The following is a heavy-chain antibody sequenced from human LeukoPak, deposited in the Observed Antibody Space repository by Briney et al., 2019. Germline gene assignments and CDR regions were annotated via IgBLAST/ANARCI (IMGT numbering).Heavy chain of an antibody. CDR2: ISGSGGST. V-gene: IGHV3-23*01. D-gene: IGHD6-13*01. J-gene: IGHJ4*02. CDR1: GFTFSSYG. Sequence: GGSLRLSCAASGFTFSSYGMSWVRQAPGKGLEWVSAISGSGGSTYYADSVKGRFTISRDNSKNTLYLQMNSLRAEDTAVYYCAKDPGYSSSWSSLFGYWGQGTLVTVSS. CDR3: AKDPGYSSSWSSLFGY.